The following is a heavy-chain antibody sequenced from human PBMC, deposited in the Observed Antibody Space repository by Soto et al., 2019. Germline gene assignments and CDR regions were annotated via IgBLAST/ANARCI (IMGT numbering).Heavy chain of an antibody. J-gene: IGHJ3*02. CDR1: YAAICLGEYS. CDR3: GRGDNANAFDI. D-gene: IGHD1-20*01. Sequence: SYAAICLGEYSWNWIRQPPGKGLEWIGNIYHSGSTYYNASLKSRVTISVDRSKNQFSLKLSSVTAAVTAVYYCGRGDNANAFDILVQGTMVT. CDR2: IYHSGST. V-gene: IGHV4-30-2*01.